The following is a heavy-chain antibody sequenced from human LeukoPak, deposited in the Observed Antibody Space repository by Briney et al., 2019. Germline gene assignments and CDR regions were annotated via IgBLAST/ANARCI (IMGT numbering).Heavy chain of an antibody. J-gene: IGHJ5*02. D-gene: IGHD3-3*01. CDR2: IGTSFDT. CDR3: AKGGIGERGSADA. Sequence: PGGSLRLSCAASGFTFSTYAITWVRQAPGKGLEWVSSIGTSFDTYYADSVRRRFTISRENPRNTLYLQMNSLSVEDTATYYCAKGGIGERGSADAWGQGTLVTVSS. CDR1: GFTFSTYA. V-gene: IGHV3-23*01.